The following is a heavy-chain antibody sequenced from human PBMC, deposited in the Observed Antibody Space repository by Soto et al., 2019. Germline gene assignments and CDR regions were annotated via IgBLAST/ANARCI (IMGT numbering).Heavy chain of an antibody. J-gene: IGHJ6*02. Sequence: PGGSLRLSCAASGFTFSSYSMNWVRQAPGKGLEWVSYISSSSSTIYYADSVKGRFTISRDNAKNSLYLQMNSLRDEDTAVYYCARKGGEVPAAMPENYYYYGMDVWGQGTTVTVS. CDR1: GFTFSSYS. D-gene: IGHD2-2*01. CDR2: ISSSSSTI. V-gene: IGHV3-48*02. CDR3: ARKGGEVPAAMPENYYYYGMDV.